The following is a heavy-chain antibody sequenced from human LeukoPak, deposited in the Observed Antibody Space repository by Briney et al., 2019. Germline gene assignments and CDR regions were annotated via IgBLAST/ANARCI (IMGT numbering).Heavy chain of an antibody. CDR1: GFIFSSYG. V-gene: IGHV3-33*01. D-gene: IGHD4-17*01. Sequence: TGGSLRLSCAASGFIFSSYGMHWVRQAPGKGLEWVALIWYDGSKRSYADSVKGRFTISRDNPKNTLYLQMNSLRVEDTAVYYCASMTTVTLDDAFDIWGQGTMVTVSS. J-gene: IGHJ3*02. CDR3: ASMTTVTLDDAFDI. CDR2: IWYDGSKR.